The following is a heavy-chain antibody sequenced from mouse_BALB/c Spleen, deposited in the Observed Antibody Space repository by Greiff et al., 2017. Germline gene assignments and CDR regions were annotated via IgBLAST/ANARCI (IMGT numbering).Heavy chain of an antibody. CDR1: GFSLTSYG. V-gene: IGHV2-9*02. CDR2: IWAGGST. D-gene: IGHD2-10*02. CDR3: ARDMRYGNYPYYYAMDY. J-gene: IGHJ4*01. Sequence: QVQLQQSGPGLVAPSQSLSITCTVSGFSLTSYGVHWVRQPPGKGLEWLGVIWAGGSTNYNSALMSRLSISKDNSKSQVFLKMNSLQTDDTAMYYCARDMRYGNYPYYYAMDYWGQGTSVTVSS.